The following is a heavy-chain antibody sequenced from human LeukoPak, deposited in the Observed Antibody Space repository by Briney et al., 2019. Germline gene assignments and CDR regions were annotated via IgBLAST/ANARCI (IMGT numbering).Heavy chain of an antibody. CDR2: ISSSGSTI. CDR1: GFTFSDYY. Sequence: PGGSLRLSCAASGFTFSDYYMSWIRQAPGKGLEWVSYISSSGSTIYYADSVKGRFTISRDNAKNSLYLQMNSLRAEDTAVYYCARDIVVVPAAGFDPWGQGTLVTVSS. J-gene: IGHJ5*02. CDR3: ARDIVVVPAAGFDP. V-gene: IGHV3-11*01. D-gene: IGHD2-2*01.